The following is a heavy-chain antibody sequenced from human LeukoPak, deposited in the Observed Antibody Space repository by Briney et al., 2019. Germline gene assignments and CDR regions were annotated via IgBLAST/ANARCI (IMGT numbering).Heavy chain of an antibody. J-gene: IGHJ5*02. Sequence: ASVKVSCKASGYTFTGYYMHWVRQAPGQGLEWMGWINPNSGGTNYAQNFQGRVTMTRDTSISTAFLELSSLRSDDTAVYYCARGSTRDSSGWYGPGKWFDPWGQGTLVTVSS. CDR1: GYTFTGYY. D-gene: IGHD6-19*01. CDR3: ARGSTRDSSGWYGPGKWFDP. CDR2: INPNSGGT. V-gene: IGHV1-2*02.